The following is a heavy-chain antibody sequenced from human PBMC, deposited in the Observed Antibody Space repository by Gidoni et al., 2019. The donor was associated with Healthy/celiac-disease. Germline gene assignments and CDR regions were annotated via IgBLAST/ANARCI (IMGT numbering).Heavy chain of an antibody. J-gene: IGHJ4*02. CDR3: ASAIAAAPTIFDY. CDR1: GGSISSYY. Sequence: QVQLQESGPGLVQPSETLSLTCPVPGGSISSYYWSWIRQPPGKGLEWIGYIYYSGSTNYNPSLKSRVTISVDTSKNQFSLKLSSVTAADTAVYYCASAIAAAPTIFDYWGQGTLVTVSS. CDR2: IYYSGST. D-gene: IGHD6-13*01. V-gene: IGHV4-59*01.